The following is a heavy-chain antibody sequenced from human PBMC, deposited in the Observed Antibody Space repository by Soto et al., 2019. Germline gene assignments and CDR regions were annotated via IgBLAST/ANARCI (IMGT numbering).Heavy chain of an antibody. Sequence: SETLSLTCAVSGDSVTSNVWWSWVRQPPGKGLECIGEAYHHGLTDYNPSLESRVTMSVDTSKNEFSLKLTSLTAADTAIYYCACVAAVPAASVSFVPWGQGILVSVSP. D-gene: IGHD2-2*01. CDR3: ACVAAVPAASVSFVP. J-gene: IGHJ5*02. V-gene: IGHV4-4*02. CDR2: AYHHGLT. CDR1: GDSVTSNVW.